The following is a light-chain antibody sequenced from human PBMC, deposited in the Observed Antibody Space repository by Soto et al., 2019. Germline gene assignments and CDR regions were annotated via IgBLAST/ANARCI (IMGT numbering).Light chain of an antibody. CDR3: QQYYSYLYT. V-gene: IGKV1-8*01. Sequence: AIRMTQSPSSLSASTGDRVTITCRASQGISSYLAWYQQKPGKAPKLLIYAASTLQSGVPSRFSGSGSGTDFTLTISCLQSEDFATYYCQQYYSYLYTFGRGTKLEIK. CDR1: QGISSY. CDR2: AAS. J-gene: IGKJ2*01.